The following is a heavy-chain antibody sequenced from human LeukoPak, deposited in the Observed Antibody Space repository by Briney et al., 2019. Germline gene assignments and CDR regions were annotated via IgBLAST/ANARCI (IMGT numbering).Heavy chain of an antibody. V-gene: IGHV3-74*01. J-gene: IGHJ3*02. Sequence: GGSLRLSCAASGFTFSNYWMHWVRQAPGKGLVWVSRINSDGINTSYADSVKGRFTISRDNAKNTLNLQMNSLRAGDTAVYYCARSGRGGAFDIWGHGTMVTVSS. D-gene: IGHD1-26*01. CDR3: ARSGRGGAFDI. CDR2: INSDGINT. CDR1: GFTFSNYW.